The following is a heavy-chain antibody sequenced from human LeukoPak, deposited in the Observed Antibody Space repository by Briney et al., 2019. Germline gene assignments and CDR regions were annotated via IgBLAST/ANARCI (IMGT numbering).Heavy chain of an antibody. CDR2: ISGSGGST. J-gene: IGHJ4*02. D-gene: IGHD6-19*01. V-gene: IGHV3-23*01. Sequence: GGSLRLSCAASGFTFSSYAMSWVRQAPGKGLEWVSVISGSGGSTYSAESVKDRFTISRDNSKNTLYLQMNSLSVEDTAVYYCAKGPRASGWTYFDYWGQGTLVTVSS. CDR3: AKGPRASGWTYFDY. CDR1: GFTFSSYA.